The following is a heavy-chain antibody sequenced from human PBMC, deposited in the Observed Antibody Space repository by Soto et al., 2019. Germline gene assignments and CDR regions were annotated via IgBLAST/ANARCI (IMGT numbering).Heavy chain of an antibody. CDR1: GFTFSSYA. Sequence: VQLVESGGGLVKPGGSLRLFCAASGFTFSSYAMHWVRQAPGKGLEWVAVISYDGSNKYYADSVKGRFTISRDNSKNTLYLQMNSLRAEDTAVYYCARDGSGDYNPTAFDIWGQGTMVTVSS. J-gene: IGHJ3*02. CDR2: ISYDGSNK. V-gene: IGHV3-30-3*01. D-gene: IGHD4-17*01. CDR3: ARDGSGDYNPTAFDI.